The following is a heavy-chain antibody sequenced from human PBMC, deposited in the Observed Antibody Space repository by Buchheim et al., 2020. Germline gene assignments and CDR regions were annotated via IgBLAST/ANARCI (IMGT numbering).Heavy chain of an antibody. CDR3: ARVPDSSRALDY. CDR1: GFTFSIYA. Sequence: DVQLLESGGGLVQPGGSLRLSCAASGFTFSIYAMTWVRQAPRKGLKWVSTITGSGVSTYYADSVKGRFTISRDNSKNTLYLQMNSLRTEDTAVYYCARVPDSSRALDYWGQGTL. CDR2: ITGSGVST. V-gene: IGHV3-23*01. D-gene: IGHD3-22*01. J-gene: IGHJ4*02.